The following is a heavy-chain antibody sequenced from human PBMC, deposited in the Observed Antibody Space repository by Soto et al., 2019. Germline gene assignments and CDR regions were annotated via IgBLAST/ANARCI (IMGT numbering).Heavy chain of an antibody. D-gene: IGHD2-21*02. CDR3: TKDVTGDIGADF. J-gene: IGHJ4*02. Sequence: PGGSLRLSCAASGVAFSNCAMSWVRQAPGKGLEWVSTIKTSGDTTFYADPVKGRLTTSRDDSKNTLYLQMNSLRAEDTATYYCTKDVTGDIGADFWGQGTPVTVSS. CDR1: GVAFSNCA. CDR2: IKTSGDTT. V-gene: IGHV3-23*05.